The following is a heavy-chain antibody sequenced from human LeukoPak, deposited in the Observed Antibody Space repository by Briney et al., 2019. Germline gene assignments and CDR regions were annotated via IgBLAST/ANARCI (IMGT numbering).Heavy chain of an antibody. V-gene: IGHV5-51*01. CDR3: ARRNYGDYSFDY. CDR1: GYSFTSYW. Sequence: GESLKISCKGSGYSFTSYWSAWLRQMPGKGLEWMGVIYPGDSDTRYSPSFQGQVTISAVKSISTAYLQWSSLKASDTAMYYCARRNYGDYSFDYWGQGTLVTVSS. CDR2: IYPGDSDT. J-gene: IGHJ4*02. D-gene: IGHD4-17*01.